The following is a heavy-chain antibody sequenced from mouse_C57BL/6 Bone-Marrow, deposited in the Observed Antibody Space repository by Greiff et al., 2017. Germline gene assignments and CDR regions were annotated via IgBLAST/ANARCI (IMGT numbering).Heavy chain of an antibody. V-gene: IGHV1-82*01. CDR3: ARNGVYYYGSSYFDY. Sequence: VQLVESGPELVKPGASVKISCKASGYAFSSSWMNWVKQRPGTGLEWIGRIYPGDGDTNYNGKFKGKATLTADKSSSTAYMQLSSLTSEDSAVYFCARNGVYYYGSSYFDYWGQGTTLTVSS. CDR1: GYAFSSSW. J-gene: IGHJ2*01. CDR2: IYPGDGDT. D-gene: IGHD1-1*01.